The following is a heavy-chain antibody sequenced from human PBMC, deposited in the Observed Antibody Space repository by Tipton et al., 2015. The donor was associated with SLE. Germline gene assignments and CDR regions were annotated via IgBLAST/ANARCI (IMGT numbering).Heavy chain of an antibody. D-gene: IGHD3-22*01. J-gene: IGHJ4*02. CDR1: GYSISSSYY. V-gene: IGHV4-38-2*02. CDR3: ARAGYSDVGGYCGPTDY. Sequence: TLSLTCTVSGYSISSSYYWGWIRQPPGKGLEWIGSVYHGGSTYHNPSLKSRVTISVDTSKNHFSLKLSSVTAADTAVYYCARAGYSDVGGYCGPTDYWGQGTLVTVSS. CDR2: VYHGGST.